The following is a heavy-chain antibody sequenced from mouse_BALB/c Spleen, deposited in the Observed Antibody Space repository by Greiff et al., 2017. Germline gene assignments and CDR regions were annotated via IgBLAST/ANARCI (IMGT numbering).Heavy chain of an antibody. CDR3: ARVYYGSSYPLFAD. CDR1: GYTFTNYL. CDR2: INPGSGGT. Sequence: QVQLKQSGAELVKPGASVKLSCKASGYTFTNYLIEWVKQRPGQGLEWIGVINPGSGGTNYNEKFKGKATLTADKSSSTAYMQLSSLTSDDSAVYFCARVYYGSSYPLFADWGQGTLVTVSA. J-gene: IGHJ3*01. V-gene: IGHV1-54*01. D-gene: IGHD1-1*01.